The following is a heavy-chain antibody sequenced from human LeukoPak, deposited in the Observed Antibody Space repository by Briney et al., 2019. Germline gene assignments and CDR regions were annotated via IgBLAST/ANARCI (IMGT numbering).Heavy chain of an antibody. J-gene: IGHJ3*02. D-gene: IGHD3-10*01. V-gene: IGHV1-2*02. CDR3: ARTSHRGADAFDI. Sequence: GASVKVSCKASGYTFTGYYMHWVRQAPGQGLEWMGWINPNSGGTNYAQKFQGRVTMTRDTSISTAYMELSRLRSDDTAVYYCARTSHRGADAFDIWGQGTLVTVSS. CDR2: INPNSGGT. CDR1: GYTFTGYY.